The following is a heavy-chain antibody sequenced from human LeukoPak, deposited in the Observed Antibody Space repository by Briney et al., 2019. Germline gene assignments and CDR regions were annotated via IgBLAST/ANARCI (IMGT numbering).Heavy chain of an antibody. V-gene: IGHV1-24*01. CDR3: ATPVARNYYFDY. Sequence: GASVKVSCKVSGYTLTELSMHWVRQAPGKGLEWMGGFDPEDGETICAQKFQGRVTMTEDTSTDTAYMELSSLRSEDTAVYYCATPVARNYYFDYWGQGTLVTVSS. CDR2: FDPEDGET. J-gene: IGHJ4*02. CDR1: GYTLTELS. D-gene: IGHD5-12*01.